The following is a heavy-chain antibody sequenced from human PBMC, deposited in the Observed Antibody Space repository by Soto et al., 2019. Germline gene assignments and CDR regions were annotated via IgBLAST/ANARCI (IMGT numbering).Heavy chain of an antibody. CDR3: ARVGSSIVATFDY. V-gene: IGHV1-69*13. Sequence: ASVKVSCKASGGTFSSYTISWVRQAPGQGLEWMGGIIPIFGTASYAQKFQGRVTITADESTSTAYMELSSLRSEDTAVYYCARVGSSIVATFDYWGQGTLVTVSS. CDR2: IIPIFGTA. D-gene: IGHD5-12*01. CDR1: GGTFSSYT. J-gene: IGHJ4*02.